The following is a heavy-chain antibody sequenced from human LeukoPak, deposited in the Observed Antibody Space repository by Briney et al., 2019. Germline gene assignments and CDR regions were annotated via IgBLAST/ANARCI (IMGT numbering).Heavy chain of an antibody. CDR3: AKGAPEQWLVLNY. Sequence: GGSLRLSCAASGFTFSSYGMHWVRQAPGKGLEWVAVISYDGSSKYYADSVKGRFTISRDNSKNTLYLQMNSLRAEDTAVYYCAKGAPEQWLVLNYWGQGTLVTVSS. J-gene: IGHJ4*02. CDR1: GFTFSSYG. V-gene: IGHV3-30*18. D-gene: IGHD6-19*01. CDR2: ISYDGSSK.